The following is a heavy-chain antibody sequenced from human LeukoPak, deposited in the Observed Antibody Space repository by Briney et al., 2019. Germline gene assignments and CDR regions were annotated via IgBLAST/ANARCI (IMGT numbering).Heavy chain of an antibody. Sequence: PSETLSPTCTVSGGSISSGDYYWSWIRQPPGKGLEWIGYIYYSGSTYYNPSLKSRVTISVDTSKNQFSLKLSSVTAADTAVYYCARDRGGVGATTGLIDYWGQGTLVTVSS. D-gene: IGHD1-26*01. CDR3: ARDRGGVGATTGLIDY. V-gene: IGHV4-30-4*08. CDR2: IYYSGST. CDR1: GGSISSGDYY. J-gene: IGHJ4*02.